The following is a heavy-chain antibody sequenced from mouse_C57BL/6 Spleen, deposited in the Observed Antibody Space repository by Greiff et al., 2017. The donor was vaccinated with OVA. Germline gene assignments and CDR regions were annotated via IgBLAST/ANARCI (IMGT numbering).Heavy chain of an antibody. CDR2: IDPETGGT. CDR1: GYTFTDYE. CDR3: TSETAQATVAY. D-gene: IGHD3-2*02. Sequence: VQLQQSGAELVRPGASVTLSCKASGYTFTDYEMHWVKQTPVHGLEWIGAIDPETGGTAYNQKFKGKAILTADKSSSTAYMELRSLTSEGSAVYYCTSETAQATVAYWGQGTLVTVSA. V-gene: IGHV1-15*01. J-gene: IGHJ3*01.